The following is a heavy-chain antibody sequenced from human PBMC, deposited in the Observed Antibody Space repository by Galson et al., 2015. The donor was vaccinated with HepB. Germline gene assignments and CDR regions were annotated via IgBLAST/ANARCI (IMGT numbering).Heavy chain of an antibody. J-gene: IGHJ4*02. D-gene: IGHD2-2*01. V-gene: IGHV1-24*01. CDR3: ATFTHCSSTSCYPELRGFDY. CDR1: GYTLTELS. Sequence: SVKVSCKVSGYTLTELSMHWVRQAPGKGLEWMGGFDPEDGETIYAQKFQGRVTMTEDTSTDTAYMELSSLRSEDTAVYYCATFTHCSSTSCYPELRGFDYWGQGTLVTVSS. CDR2: FDPEDGET.